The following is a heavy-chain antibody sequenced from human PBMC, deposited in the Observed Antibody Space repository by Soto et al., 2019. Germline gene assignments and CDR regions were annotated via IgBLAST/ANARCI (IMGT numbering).Heavy chain of an antibody. J-gene: IGHJ4*02. CDR1: GGSISYYY. V-gene: IGHV4-59*01. D-gene: IGHD6-13*01. Sequence: SETLSLTCTVSGGSISYYYWSWIRQPPGKGLEWIGYVYYSGSTNYNPSLKSRVTISVDTSKNQFSLNLSSVTAADTAVYHCARSNNSWLGFDSWGQGTLVTVSS. CDR2: VYYSGST. CDR3: ARSNNSWLGFDS.